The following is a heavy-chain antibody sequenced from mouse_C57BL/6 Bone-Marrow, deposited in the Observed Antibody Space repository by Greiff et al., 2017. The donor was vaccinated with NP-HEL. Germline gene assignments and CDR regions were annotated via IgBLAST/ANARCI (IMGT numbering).Heavy chain of an antibody. V-gene: IGHV1-50*01. J-gene: IGHJ1*03. CDR2: IDPSDSYT. CDR1: GYTFTSYW. CDR3: ARGYGSSYDWYFDV. D-gene: IGHD1-1*01. Sequence: QVQLQQPGAELVKPGASVKLSCKASGYTFTSYWMQWVKQRPGQGLEWIGEIDPSDSYTNYNQKFKGKATLTVDTSSSTAYMQLSSLTSEDSAVYYGARGYGSSYDWYFDVWGTGTTVTVSS.